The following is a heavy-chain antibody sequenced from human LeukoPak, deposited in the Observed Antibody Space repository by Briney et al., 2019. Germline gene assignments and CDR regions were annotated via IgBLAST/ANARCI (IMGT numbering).Heavy chain of an antibody. Sequence: GGSLRLSCAASGFTFSSHSMNWVRQAPGKGLEWVSSISSSSSYIYYADSVKGRFTISRDNAKNSLYLQMNSLRAEDTAVYYCARGIQLWTTYYYYGMDVWGQGTTVTVSS. V-gene: IGHV3-21*01. D-gene: IGHD5-18*01. CDR2: ISSSSSYI. CDR3: ARGIQLWTTYYYYGMDV. J-gene: IGHJ6*02. CDR1: GFTFSSHS.